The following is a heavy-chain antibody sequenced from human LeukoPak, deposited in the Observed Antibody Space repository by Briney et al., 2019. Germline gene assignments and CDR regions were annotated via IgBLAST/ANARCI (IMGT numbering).Heavy chain of an antibody. CDR2: INHSGST. CDR3: ARIGGGDNSPHRWIDP. D-gene: IGHD2-21*02. V-gene: IGHV4-34*01. CDR1: GGSFSGYY. Sequence: SETLSLTCAVYGGSFSGYYWSWIRQPPGKGLEWIGEINHSGSTNYNPSLKSRLTISVDTSKNQFSLKVYSVTAADTAVYYCARIGGGDNSPHRWIDPWGQGTLVTVSS. J-gene: IGHJ5*02.